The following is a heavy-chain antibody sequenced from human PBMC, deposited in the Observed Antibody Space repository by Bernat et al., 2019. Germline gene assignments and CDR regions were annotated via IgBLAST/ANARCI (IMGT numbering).Heavy chain of an antibody. V-gene: IGHV2-5*02. J-gene: IGHJ4*02. CDR1: GVSRRTRGVG. CDR3: ALRPPPSPPYGLRSFDFLFAS. D-gene: IGHD3-9*01. Sequence: QITLKESGPTLVKPTQTLTLTCTFSGVSRRTRGVGVGWSRQPPGKAREGLALIYWDDDKRYSPSLKSRLTITKDTSKNQVVLTLTLMYPLDTAPYFCALRPPPSPPYGLRSFDFLFASWGQGTLVSVSS. CDR2: IYWDDDK.